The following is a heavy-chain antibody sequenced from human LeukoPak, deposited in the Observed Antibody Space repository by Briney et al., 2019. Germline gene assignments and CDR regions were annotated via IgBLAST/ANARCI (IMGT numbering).Heavy chain of an antibody. Sequence: GGSLRLSCAASGFTFSSYSMNWVRQAPGKGLEWVSYISSSSSTIYYADPVKGRFTISRDNAKNSLYLQMNSLRAEDTALYHCARGDTPEGYWGQGTLVTVSS. J-gene: IGHJ4*02. CDR1: GFTFSSYS. CDR2: ISSSSSTI. CDR3: ARGDTPEGY. D-gene: IGHD5-18*01. V-gene: IGHV3-48*04.